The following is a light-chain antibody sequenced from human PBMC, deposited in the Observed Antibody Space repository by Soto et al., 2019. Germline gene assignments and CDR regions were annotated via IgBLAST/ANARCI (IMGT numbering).Light chain of an antibody. J-gene: IGKJ3*01. Sequence: DIVMTQSPDSLAVSLGERATINCKSSQSVLYSSNNKNYLAWYQQKPGRPPKLLIYWASTRESGVPDRFSGSGSGTDFTLTISSLQAEDVAVYYCQQYYSTPPVTFGPGTKVDIK. CDR3: QQYYSTPPVT. CDR2: WAS. CDR1: QSVLYSSNNKNY. V-gene: IGKV4-1*01.